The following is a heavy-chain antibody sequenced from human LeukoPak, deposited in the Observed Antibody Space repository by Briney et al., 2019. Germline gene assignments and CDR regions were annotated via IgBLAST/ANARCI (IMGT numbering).Heavy chain of an antibody. CDR3: ARVNYRSGFFRNFYYYGMDV. CDR2: INPNSGGT. Sequence: ASVKVSCKASGYTFSDYYMHWVRQGPGHGLEWMGRINPNSGGTDYAQRFQGRVTITRETSNTTAYMELSRLRSDDTAVYYCARVNYRSGFFRNFYYYGMDVWGQGTTVTVSS. J-gene: IGHJ6*02. V-gene: IGHV1-2*06. CDR1: GYTFSDYY. D-gene: IGHD6-19*01.